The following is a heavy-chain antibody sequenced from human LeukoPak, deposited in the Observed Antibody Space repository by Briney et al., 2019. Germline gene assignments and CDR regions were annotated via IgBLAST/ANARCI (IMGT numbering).Heavy chain of an antibody. V-gene: IGHV3-23*01. CDR2: FSGSGGNT. CDR3: ARDLGIAARPVFDH. D-gene: IGHD6-6*01. J-gene: IGHJ4*02. CDR1: GFTFSNYA. Sequence: GGSLRLPCAASGFTFSNYAMNWVRQAPGKRLEWVSTFSGSGGNTYYADSVKGRFTISRDDSKNTLYLQMDSLRAEDTAVYYCARDLGIAARPVFDHWGQGTLVTVSS.